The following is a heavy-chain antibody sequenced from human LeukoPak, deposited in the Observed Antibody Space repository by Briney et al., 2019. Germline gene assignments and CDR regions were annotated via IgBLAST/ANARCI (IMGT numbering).Heavy chain of an antibody. J-gene: IGHJ4*02. V-gene: IGHV3-30-3*01. CDR3: ARERPVYCTNGVCPHYFDY. CDR1: GFTFSSYA. Sequence: GGSLRLSCAASGFTFSSYAMHWVRQAPGKGLEWVAVIPYDGSNKYSADSVKARFTISRANSKNTLYLQMNSLRAEDTAVYYCARERPVYCTNGVCPHYFDYWGQGTLVTVSS. CDR2: IPYDGSNK. D-gene: IGHD2-8*01.